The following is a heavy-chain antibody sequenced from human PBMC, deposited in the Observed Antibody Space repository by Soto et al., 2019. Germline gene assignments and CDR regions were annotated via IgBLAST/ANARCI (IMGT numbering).Heavy chain of an antibody. CDR2: IDPSDSQT. J-gene: IGHJ4*02. V-gene: IGHV5-10-1*01. CDR3: ARQIYDSDTGPNFQYYFDS. Sequence: QKISCKGSGYSFAGYWITWVRQKPGKGLEWMGRIDPSDSQTYYSPSFRGHVTISVTKSITTVFLQWSSLRASDTAMYYCARQIYDSDTGPNFQYYFDSWGQGTPVTVSS. D-gene: IGHD3-22*01. CDR1: GYSFAGYW.